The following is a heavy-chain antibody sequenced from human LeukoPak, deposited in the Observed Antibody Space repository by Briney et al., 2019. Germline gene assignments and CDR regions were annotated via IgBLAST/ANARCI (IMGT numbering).Heavy chain of an antibody. D-gene: IGHD3-16*01. J-gene: IGHJ3*02. Sequence: GGSLRLSCAASGSTFSSYAMSWVRQAPGKGLEWVSSISGSGGSTYYADSVQGRFTISRDNSKNTLYLQMNSLRAEDTAVYYCAKNSRWGSQSAFDIWGQGTMVTVSS. CDR3: AKNSRWGSQSAFDI. CDR1: GSTFSSYA. CDR2: ISGSGGST. V-gene: IGHV3-23*01.